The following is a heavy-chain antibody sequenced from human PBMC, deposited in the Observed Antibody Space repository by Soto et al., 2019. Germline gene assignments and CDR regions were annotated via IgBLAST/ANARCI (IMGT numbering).Heavy chain of an antibody. J-gene: IGHJ6*03. Sequence: SETLSLTCTVSGGSISSYYWSWIRQPPGKGLEWIGYIYYSGSTNYNPSLKSRVTISVDTSKNQFSLKLSSVTAADTAVYYCARRTNLGFHYYGSGSYFGYYYYYMDVWGKGTTVTVSS. D-gene: IGHD3-10*01. CDR3: ARRTNLGFHYYGSGSYFGYYYYYMDV. CDR2: IYYSGST. CDR1: GGSISSYY. V-gene: IGHV4-59*08.